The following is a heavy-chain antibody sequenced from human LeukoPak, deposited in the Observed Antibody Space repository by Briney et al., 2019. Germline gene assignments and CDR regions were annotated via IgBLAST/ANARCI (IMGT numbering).Heavy chain of an antibody. V-gene: IGHV3-11*05. Sequence: PSEALLLSFGASGHIFSDSYMISVRQAAGKGLEYIAYIHPSNHHIIYADSVKFRFTSSIDNSKITLYLQVKSLRAEDTAVYYCEKGTYYYDSSGYYYEAIYYFDYWGQGTLVTVSS. CDR2: IHPSNHHI. CDR1: GHIFSDSY. D-gene: IGHD3-22*01. CDR3: EKGTYYYDSSGYYYEAIYYFDY. J-gene: IGHJ4*02.